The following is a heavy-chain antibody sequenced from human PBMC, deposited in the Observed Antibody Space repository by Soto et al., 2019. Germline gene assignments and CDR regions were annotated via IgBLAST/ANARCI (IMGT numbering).Heavy chain of an antibody. D-gene: IGHD6-19*01. J-gene: IGHJ6*02. CDR3: ARDRVAVAGFYYYYGMDV. CDR1: GFTFSSYG. CDR2: IWYDGSNK. V-gene: IGHV3-33*01. Sequence: VGSLRLSCAASGFTFSSYGMHWVSQAPGKGLEWVAVIWYDGSNKYYADSVKGRFTISRDNSKNTLYLQMNSLRAEDTAVYYCARDRVAVAGFYYYYGMDVWGQGTTVTVSS.